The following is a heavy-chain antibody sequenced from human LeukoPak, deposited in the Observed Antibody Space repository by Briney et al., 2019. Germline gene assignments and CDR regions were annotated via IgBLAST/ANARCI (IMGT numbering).Heavy chain of an antibody. CDR3: VRDSGTYQLDF. J-gene: IGHJ4*02. Sequence: PGGSLRLSCAASGFTFSDHYMDWVRQAPGKGLEWVGRIRNKASSYTTAYAASVKGRFTVSRDDSKNSLFLQMNSLKSEDTAVYYCVRDSGTYQLDFWGQGTLVTVSS. CDR1: GFTFSDHY. CDR2: IRNKASSYTT. V-gene: IGHV3-72*01. D-gene: IGHD1-26*01.